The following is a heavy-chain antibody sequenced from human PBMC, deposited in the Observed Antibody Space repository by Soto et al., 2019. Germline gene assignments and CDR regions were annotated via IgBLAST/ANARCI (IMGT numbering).Heavy chain of an antibody. CDR2: ISYDGSNE. CDR3: TKEYLVGTTWGYFEF. Sequence: QVQLVQSGGGVVQPGRSLRLSCVASGFIFSTYGMHWVRQVPGKGLEWVAHISYDGSNEYYADSVKGRFTVSRDNAKNKLDLQRNGLKTVDTALYYSTKEYLVGTTWGYFEFWGQGALVIVSS. V-gene: IGHV3-30*18. CDR1: GFIFSTYG. J-gene: IGHJ4*02. D-gene: IGHD1-1*01.